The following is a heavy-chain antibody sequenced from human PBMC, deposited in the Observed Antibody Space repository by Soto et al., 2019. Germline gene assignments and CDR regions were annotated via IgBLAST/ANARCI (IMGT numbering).Heavy chain of an antibody. V-gene: IGHV1-8*01. CDR3: ARGKDIVLMVYASNWFDP. CDR2: MNPNSGNT. Sequence: QVQLVQSGAEVKKPGASVKVSCKASGYTFTSYDINWVRQATGQGLEWMGWMNPNSGNTGYAQKFQGRVTMTRNTSISTAYQELSSLRSEDTAVYYCARGKDIVLMVYASNWFDPWGQGTLVTVSS. CDR1: GYTFTSYD. J-gene: IGHJ5*02. D-gene: IGHD2-8*01.